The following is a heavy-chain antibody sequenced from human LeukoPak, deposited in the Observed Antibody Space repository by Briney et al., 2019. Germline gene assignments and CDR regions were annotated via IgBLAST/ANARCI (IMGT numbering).Heavy chain of an antibody. CDR3: ARLPNNRIAVAGTGRGYAFDI. V-gene: IGHV4-30-2*01. CDR2: IYHSGST. J-gene: IGHJ3*02. CDR1: GGSISSGGYS. Sequence: PSQTLSLTCAVSGGSISSGGYSWSWIRQPPGKGLEWIGYIYHSGSTYYNPSLKSRVTISVDRSKNQFSLKLSSVTAADTAVYYCARLPNNRIAVAGTGRGYAFDIWGQGTMVTVSS. D-gene: IGHD6-19*01.